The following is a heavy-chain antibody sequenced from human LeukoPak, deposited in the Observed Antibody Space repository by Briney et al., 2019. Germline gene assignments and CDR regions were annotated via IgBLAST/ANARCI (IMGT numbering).Heavy chain of an antibody. V-gene: IGHV4-59*13. D-gene: IGHD3-3*01. CDR2: FSYSGST. CDR1: DDPITIYY. CDR3: GREEWGPFYFDR. Sequence: NPWGPLSLPCNVSDDPITIYYWTWTRKPPGKGLEGIGYFSYSGSTNYNPSLKSPVTLSVDMSMNQFSLKMSSATAPGTAVYHCGREEWGPFYFDRWGQGALVPVLS. J-gene: IGHJ4*02.